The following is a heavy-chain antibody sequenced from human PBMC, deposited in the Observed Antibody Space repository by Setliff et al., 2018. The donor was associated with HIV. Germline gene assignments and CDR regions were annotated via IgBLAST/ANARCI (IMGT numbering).Heavy chain of an antibody. CDR2: IYYNGRT. CDR3: VRERRRSPLSYGLDV. CDR1: GGSISSGGYY. J-gene: IGHJ6*02. Sequence: SETLSLTCTVSGGSISSGGYYWNWIRQYPVKGLEWIGHIYYNGRTLFNPALGTRLNMSVDTSENQFSLHLNAVTAADAAVYYCVRERRRSPLSYGLDVWGQGTTVTVSS. V-gene: IGHV4-31*03.